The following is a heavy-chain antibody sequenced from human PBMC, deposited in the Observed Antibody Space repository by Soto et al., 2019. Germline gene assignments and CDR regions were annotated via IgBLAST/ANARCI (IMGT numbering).Heavy chain of an antibody. V-gene: IGHV3-15*01. CDR1: GFTFSNAF. CDR3: TKGWSYYDGSGPNDY. Sequence: EVQLVESGGVLVKPGGSLRLSCAASGFTFSNAFMSWVRQAPGKGLEWVGRIKRKTDGGTTDYAAPVKGRFTISRDDSXNTLFLQMNSLKAEDTALYYCTKGWSYYDGSGPNDYWGQGTLFTVSS. CDR2: IKRKTDGGTT. J-gene: IGHJ4*02. D-gene: IGHD3-22*01.